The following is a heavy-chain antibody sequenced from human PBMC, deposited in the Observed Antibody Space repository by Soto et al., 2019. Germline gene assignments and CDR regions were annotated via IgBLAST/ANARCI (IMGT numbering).Heavy chain of an antibody. D-gene: IGHD3-22*01. J-gene: IGHJ4*02. V-gene: IGHV3-23*01. CDR3: AKDLFYYDSSGYYYGYYFDY. CDR1: GFTFSSYA. CDR2: ISGSGGST. Sequence: GGSLRLSCAASGFTFSSYAMSWVRQAPGKGLEWVSAISGSGGSTYYADSVKGRFTISRDNSKNTLYLQMNSLRAEDTAVYYCAKDLFYYDSSGYYYGYYFDYWGQGTLVTVSS.